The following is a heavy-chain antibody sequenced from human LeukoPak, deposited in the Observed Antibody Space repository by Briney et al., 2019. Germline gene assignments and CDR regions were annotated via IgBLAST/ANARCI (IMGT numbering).Heavy chain of an antibody. CDR2: IYTSWST. J-gene: IGHJ4*02. CDR1: GGSISSYY. V-gene: IGHV4-4*07. CDR3: ARENSGSYREFDY. Sequence: SETLSLTCTVSGGSISSYYWSWIRQPAGKGLEWIWRIYTSWSTNYNASLKSRVSMSVDTSKNQFSMNLRSVTAADTAVFYCARENSGSYREFDYWGQGTLVTVSS. D-gene: IGHD1-26*01.